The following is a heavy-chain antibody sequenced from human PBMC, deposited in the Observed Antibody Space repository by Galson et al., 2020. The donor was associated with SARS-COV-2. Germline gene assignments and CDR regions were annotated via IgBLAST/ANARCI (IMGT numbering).Heavy chain of an antibody. D-gene: IGHD2-21*01. CDR2: IKQDGSEK. V-gene: IGHV3-7*01. CDR1: GFTFSSYW. CDR3: ARDWAYRPRLYYMDV. Sequence: GGSLRLSCAASGFTFSSYWMSWVRQAPGTGLEWVANIKQDGSEKYYVDSVKGRFTISRDNAKNSLYLQMNSLRAEDTAVYYCARDWAYRPRLYYMDVWGKGTTVTVSS. J-gene: IGHJ6*03.